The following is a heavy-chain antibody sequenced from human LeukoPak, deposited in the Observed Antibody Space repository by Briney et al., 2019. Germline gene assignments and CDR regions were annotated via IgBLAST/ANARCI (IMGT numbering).Heavy chain of an antibody. D-gene: IGHD3-22*01. CDR2: ISRDGSNE. V-gene: IGHV3-30*03. CDR3: FAGYYDSSGSYFDY. J-gene: IGHJ4*02. Sequence: GGSLRLSCAASGFTFSSYGMHWVRQAPGKGLEWVAVISRDGSNEYYAESVKGRFTISRDNSKNTLYLQMNSLRTEDTAVYYCFAGYYDSSGSYFDYWGQGTLVTVSS. CDR1: GFTFSSYG.